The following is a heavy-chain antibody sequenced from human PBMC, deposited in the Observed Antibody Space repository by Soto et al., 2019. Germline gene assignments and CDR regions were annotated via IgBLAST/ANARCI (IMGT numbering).Heavy chain of an antibody. V-gene: IGHV4-30-4*01. J-gene: IGHJ6*02. Sequence: QVQLQESGPGLVKPSQTLSLTCTVSGGSISSGDYYWSWIRQPPGKGLEWIGYIYYSGSTYYNPSLKSRFTISVDTSKNQCSLKLSSVTAADTAVYYCARGDFLAALHGMDVWGQGTTVTVSS. D-gene: IGHD6-6*01. CDR3: ARGDFLAALHGMDV. CDR1: GGSISSGDYY. CDR2: IYYSGST.